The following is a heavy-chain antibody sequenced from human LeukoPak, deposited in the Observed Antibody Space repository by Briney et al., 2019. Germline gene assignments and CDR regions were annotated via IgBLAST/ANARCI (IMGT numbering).Heavy chain of an antibody. J-gene: IGHJ3*02. CDR3: AKDLDYGDYEAFDI. CDR1: GFSVSSSY. D-gene: IGHD4-17*01. V-gene: IGHV3-30*18. CDR2: ISYDGSNK. Sequence: GGSLRLSCAASGFSVSSSYMAWVRQAPGKGLEWVAVISYDGSNKYYADSVKGRFTISRDNSKNTLYLQMNSLRAEDTAVFYCAKDLDYGDYEAFDIWGQGTMVTVSS.